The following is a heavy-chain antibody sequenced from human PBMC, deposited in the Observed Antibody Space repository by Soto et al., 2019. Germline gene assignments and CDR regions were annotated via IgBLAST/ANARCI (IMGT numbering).Heavy chain of an antibody. CDR2: IYHSGST. CDR1: GGSISSSNW. D-gene: IGHD2-15*01. Sequence: QVQLQESGPGLVKPSGTLSLTCAVSGGSISSSNWWSWVRQPPGKGLEWIGEIYHSGSTNYNPSLKSRVTISVDKSKNQFSLKLSSVTAADTAVYYCARCPCSGGSCYYYSYGMDVWGQGTTVTVSS. V-gene: IGHV4-4*02. CDR3: ARCPCSGGSCYYYSYGMDV. J-gene: IGHJ6*02.